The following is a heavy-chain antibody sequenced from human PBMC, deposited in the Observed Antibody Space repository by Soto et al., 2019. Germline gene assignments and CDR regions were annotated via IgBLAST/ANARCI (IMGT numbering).Heavy chain of an antibody. CDR1: GGSISSSSYY. CDR3: ARTQKGGMDV. Sequence: TLSLTCPVSGGSISSSSYYWGCIRQPPGKWLEWIGSIYYSGSTYYNPSLKSRVTISVDTSKNQFSLKLSSVTAADTAVYYCARTQKGGMDVWGQGTTVTV. CDR2: IYYSGST. V-gene: IGHV4-39*01. J-gene: IGHJ6*02.